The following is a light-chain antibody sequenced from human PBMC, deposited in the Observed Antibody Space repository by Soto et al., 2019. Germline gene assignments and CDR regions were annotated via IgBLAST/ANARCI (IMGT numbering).Light chain of an antibody. CDR1: QSISSW. J-gene: IGKJ1*01. CDR2: KAS. V-gene: IGKV1-5*03. Sequence: DIQMTQSPSTLSASVGDRVTITCWASQSISSWLAWYQQKPGKAPKLLIYKASSLESGVPSRFSGSGSGTEFTLTISSLQPDDFATYYCQQYNSYWTFGQGTKVDI. CDR3: QQYNSYWT.